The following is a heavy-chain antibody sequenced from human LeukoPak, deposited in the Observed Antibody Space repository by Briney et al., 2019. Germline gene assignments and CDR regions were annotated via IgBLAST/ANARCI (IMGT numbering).Heavy chain of an antibody. J-gene: IGHJ3*02. D-gene: IGHD3-22*01. CDR2: ISPNSGGT. CDR3: ASDRVIVVPSDRFDI. CDR1: GYTFTGYY. Sequence: GASVKVSCKASGYTFTGYYVNWVRQAPGQGLEWMGWISPNSGGTNYAQKFQGRVTMSRDTSISTAYMELSRLRSDDTALYYCASDRVIVVPSDRFDIWGQGTRVTVSS. V-gene: IGHV1-2*02.